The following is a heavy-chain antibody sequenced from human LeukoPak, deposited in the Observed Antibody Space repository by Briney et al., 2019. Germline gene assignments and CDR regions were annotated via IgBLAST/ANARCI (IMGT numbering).Heavy chain of an antibody. CDR1: GGSISSYY. CDR3: ARDFRYSNYWFDP. V-gene: IGHV4-59*01. J-gene: IGHJ5*02. D-gene: IGHD4-11*01. CDR2: IYYSGST. Sequence: SETLSLTCTVSGGSISSYYWSWIRQPPGRGLEWIGYIYYSGSTNYNPSLKSRVTISVDTSKNQFSLKLSSVTAADTAVYYCARDFRYSNYWFDPWGQGTLVTASS.